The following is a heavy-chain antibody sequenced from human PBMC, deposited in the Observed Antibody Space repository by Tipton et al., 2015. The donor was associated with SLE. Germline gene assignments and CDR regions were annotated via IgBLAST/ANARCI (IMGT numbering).Heavy chain of an antibody. Sequence: TLSLTCTVSGDSISNWGWIRQPPGKGLEWIGTIYDSGTTYYNPSPKSRVTISVDTSKNQFSLKLTSVTAADTAVYFCARQGGGGRAFDIWGQGTMVTVSS. D-gene: IGHD4-23*01. CDR3: ARQGGGGRAFDI. J-gene: IGHJ3*02. V-gene: IGHV4-39*01. CDR2: IYDSGTT. CDR1: GDSISN.